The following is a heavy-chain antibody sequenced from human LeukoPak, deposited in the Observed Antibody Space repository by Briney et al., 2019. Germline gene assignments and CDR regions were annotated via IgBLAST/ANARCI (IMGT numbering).Heavy chain of an antibody. CDR1: GYTFTNYA. Sequence: ASVKVSCKASGYTFTNYAMNWVRQAPGQGLEWLGIINANGGSTTYAQKFQGRVAITRDASTSTVYMELSSLRSEDTAVYYCAREGHGTSNYYYSNWIGPWGQGTLVTVSS. D-gene: IGHD3-22*01. V-gene: IGHV1-46*01. J-gene: IGHJ5*02. CDR3: AREGHGTSNYYYSNWIGP. CDR2: INANGGST.